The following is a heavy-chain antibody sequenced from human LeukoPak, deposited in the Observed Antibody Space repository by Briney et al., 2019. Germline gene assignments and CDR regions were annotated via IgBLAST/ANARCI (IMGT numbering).Heavy chain of an antibody. J-gene: IGHJ4*02. V-gene: IGHV3-49*03. CDR2: IRSKAYGETA. CDR1: GFTFGDYA. D-gene: IGHD1-1*01. CDR3: TRDRGAYNLYGY. Sequence: GGFLRLSCTASGFTFGDYAMSWIRQAPGKGLEWVGFIRSKAYGETADYAASVKGRFTISRDDSKAIAYLQMNSLKTEDTAVYHCTRDRGAYNLYGYRGQGTLVTVSS.